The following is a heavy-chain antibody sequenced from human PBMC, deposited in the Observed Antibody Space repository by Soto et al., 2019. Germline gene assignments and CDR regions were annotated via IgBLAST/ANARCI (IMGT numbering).Heavy chain of an antibody. D-gene: IGHD3-22*01. CDR1: GGSISSSDYY. J-gene: IGHJ4*02. V-gene: IGHV4-30-4*01. Sequence: SETLSLTCTVSGGSISSSDYYWSWLRQSPGRGLEWIGYIYYNPSLRSRVAISVDTSKSQFSLKLSSVTAADTAVYFCAGDYESSGYISYWGQGTLVTVSS. CDR3: AGDYESSGYISY. CDR2: I.